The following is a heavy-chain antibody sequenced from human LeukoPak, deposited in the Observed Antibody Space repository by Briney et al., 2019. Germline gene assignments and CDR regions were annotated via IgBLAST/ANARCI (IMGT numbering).Heavy chain of an antibody. CDR1: GFIFSNFG. CDR3: ARDPVEMATIGHFDY. V-gene: IGHV3-33*01. D-gene: IGHD5-24*01. J-gene: IGHJ4*02. Sequence: GGSLRLSCAASGFIFSNFGMDWVRQAPGKGLEWVAIVWYDGSQKYYADSVKGRFSVSRDNSKNMMYLQMNSLRAEDTAVYYCARDPVEMATIGHFDYWGQGTLVTVSS. CDR2: VWYDGSQK.